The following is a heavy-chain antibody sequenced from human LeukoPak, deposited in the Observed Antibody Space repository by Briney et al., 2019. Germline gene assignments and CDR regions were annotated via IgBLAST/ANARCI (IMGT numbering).Heavy chain of an antibody. D-gene: IGHD6-19*01. J-gene: IGHJ4*02. Sequence: PSETLSLTCAVYGGSFSGYYWSWIRQPPGKGLEWIGEINHSGSTNYNPSLKSRVTISVDTSKNQFSLKLSSVTAADTAVYYCVREGGIAVAGNPVLDSYYFDYWGQGTLVTVSS. CDR2: INHSGST. CDR1: GGSFSGYY. V-gene: IGHV4-34*01. CDR3: VREGGIAVAGNPVLDSYYFDY.